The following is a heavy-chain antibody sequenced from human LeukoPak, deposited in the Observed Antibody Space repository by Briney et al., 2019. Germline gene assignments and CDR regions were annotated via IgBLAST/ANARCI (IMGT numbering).Heavy chain of an antibody. CDR2: ISGSGDNT. D-gene: IGHD3-22*01. Sequence: GGSLRLSCAASGFTFSSYAMSWVRQAPGKGLEWVSGISGSGDNTYYADSVKGRFTISRDNSKNTLYVQVNSLGTEDTATYYCAKGSYYDSSGSFYFDYWGQGTLVTVSS. CDR1: GFTFSSYA. J-gene: IGHJ4*02. V-gene: IGHV3-23*01. CDR3: AKGSYYDSSGSFYFDY.